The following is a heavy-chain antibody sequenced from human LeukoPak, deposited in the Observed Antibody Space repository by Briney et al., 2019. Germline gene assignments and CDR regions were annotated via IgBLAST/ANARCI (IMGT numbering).Heavy chain of an antibody. J-gene: IGHJ3*01. CDR1: GYTFTNYA. D-gene: IGHD1-26*01. CDR2: INAGNGNT. CDR3: ASLSPMGATVGAFDV. V-gene: IGHV1-3*01. Sequence: PSAKVSCKSSGYTFTNYAMHWVRQAPGQRLEWMVCINAGNGNTKYSQTFQGRFTITRDSPASTAYMEVSSMRSEHPAVYCCASLSPMGATVGAFDVWGQGPMVTVSS.